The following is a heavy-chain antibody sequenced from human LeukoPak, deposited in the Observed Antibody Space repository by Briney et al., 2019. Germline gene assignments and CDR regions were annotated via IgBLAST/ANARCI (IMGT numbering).Heavy chain of an antibody. Sequence: ASVKVSCKASGYTFTSYGISWVRQAPGQGLEWMGGIIPIFGTANYAQKFQGRVTITTDESTSTAYMELSSLRSEDTAVYYCARVLLGANGAFDIWGQGTMVTVSS. D-gene: IGHD1-26*01. V-gene: IGHV1-69*05. J-gene: IGHJ3*02. CDR1: GYTFTSYG. CDR2: IIPIFGTA. CDR3: ARVLLGANGAFDI.